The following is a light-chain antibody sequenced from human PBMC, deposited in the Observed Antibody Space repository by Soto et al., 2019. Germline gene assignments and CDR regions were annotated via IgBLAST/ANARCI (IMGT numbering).Light chain of an antibody. CDR2: GAS. CDR3: QQYGNPPQT. CDR1: QSVSSGY. Sequence: ESMLTQSPGTLSLSRGERATLSCRASQSVSSGYVAWYQVKPGQAPRLLIYGASSRATGSPDRFSGSGSGTDFTLTISRLEPEDLAMYFCQQYGNPPQTFGQGTKVEF. J-gene: IGKJ1*01. V-gene: IGKV3-20*01.